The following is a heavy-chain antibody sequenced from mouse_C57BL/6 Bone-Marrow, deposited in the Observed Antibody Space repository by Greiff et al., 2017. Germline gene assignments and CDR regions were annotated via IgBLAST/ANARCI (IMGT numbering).Heavy chain of an antibody. D-gene: IGHD2-3*01. V-gene: IGHV1-78*01. J-gene: IGHJ4*01. Sequence: QVQLKESDAELVKPGASVKISCKVSGYTFTDHTIHWMKQRPEQGLEWIGYIYPRDGSTKYNEKFKGKATLTADKSSSTAYMQLNRLTSEDSAVYCCARRAYDGYLYAMDYWGQGTSVTVSS. CDR1: GYTFTDHT. CDR2: IYPRDGST. CDR3: ARRAYDGYLYAMDY.